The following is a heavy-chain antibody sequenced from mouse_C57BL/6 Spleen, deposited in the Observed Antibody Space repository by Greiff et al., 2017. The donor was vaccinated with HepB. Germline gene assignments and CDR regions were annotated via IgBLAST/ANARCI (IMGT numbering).Heavy chain of an antibody. D-gene: IGHD2-4*01. CDR3: ARGIDYDAWFAY. J-gene: IGHJ3*01. CDR1: GYTFTDYY. V-gene: IGHV1-26*01. CDR2: INPNNGGT. Sequence: EVQLQQSGPELVKPGASVKISCKASGYTFTDYYMNWVKQSHGKSLEWIGDINPNNGGTSYNQKFKGKATLTVDKSSSTAYMELRSLTSEDSAVYYCARGIDYDAWFAYWGQGTLVTVSA.